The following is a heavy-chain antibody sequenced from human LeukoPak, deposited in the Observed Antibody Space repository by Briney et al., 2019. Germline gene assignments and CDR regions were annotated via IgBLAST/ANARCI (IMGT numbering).Heavy chain of an antibody. CDR3: AKDPYDTSGYNYGPTGGVDY. D-gene: IGHD3-22*01. CDR2: ISGSGGNT. CDR1: GFTFSSYA. Sequence: GGSLRLSCAASGFTFSSYAMSWVRQAPGKGLEWVSTISGSGGNTYYADSVKGRFTISRDNSKNTLYLQMNSLRAEDTAVYYCAKDPYDTSGYNYGPTGGVDYWGQGTLVTVSS. V-gene: IGHV3-23*01. J-gene: IGHJ4*02.